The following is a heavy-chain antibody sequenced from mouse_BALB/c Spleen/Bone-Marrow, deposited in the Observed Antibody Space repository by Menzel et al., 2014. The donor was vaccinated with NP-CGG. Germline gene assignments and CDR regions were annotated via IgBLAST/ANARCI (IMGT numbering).Heavy chain of an antibody. V-gene: IGHV5-6*03. D-gene: IGHD2-3*01. CDR1: GFTFSSYG. CDR3: ARRGLYDGSAWFAY. Sequence: DVKLVESGGGLVKPGGSLKLSCAASGFTFSSYGMSWVRQTPDKRLEWVATINSGGSYTYYSDSVKGRFTISRDNAKNTLYLQMSSLKSEDTAMYYCARRGLYDGSAWFAYWGQGTLVAVSA. J-gene: IGHJ3*01. CDR2: INSGGSYT.